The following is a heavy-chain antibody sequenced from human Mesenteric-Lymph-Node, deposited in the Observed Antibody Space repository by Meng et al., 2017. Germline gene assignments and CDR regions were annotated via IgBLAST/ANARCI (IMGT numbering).Heavy chain of an antibody. V-gene: IGHV1-2*06. D-gene: IGHD3-10*01. CDR3: ARTLWFGELFSDY. J-gene: IGHJ4*02. Sequence: ASVKVSCKASGYTFTGYYMHWVRQAPGQGLEWMGRINPNSGGTNYAQKFQGRVTMTRDTSISTAYMELSRLRSDDTAVYYCARTLWFGELFSDYWGQGTLVTVSS. CDR2: INPNSGGT. CDR1: GYTFTGYY.